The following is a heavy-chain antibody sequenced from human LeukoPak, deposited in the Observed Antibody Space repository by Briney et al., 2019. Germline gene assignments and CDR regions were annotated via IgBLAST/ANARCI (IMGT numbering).Heavy chain of an antibody. CDR2: IYYSGST. V-gene: IGHV4-61*01. J-gene: IGHJ4*02. Sequence: SETLSLTCTVSGGSVSSGSYYWSWIRQPPGKGLEWIGYIYYSGSTNYNPSLKSRVTISVDTSKNQFSLKLSSVTAADTAVYYCARDHAYWGQETLVTVSS. CDR1: GGSVSSGSYY. CDR3: ARDHAY.